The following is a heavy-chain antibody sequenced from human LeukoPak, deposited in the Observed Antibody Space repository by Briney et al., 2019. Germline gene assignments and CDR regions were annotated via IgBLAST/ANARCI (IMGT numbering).Heavy chain of an antibody. Sequence: SQTLSLTCTVSGGSISSGSYYWSWIRQPAGKGLEWIGRIYTSGSTNYNPSLKSRVTISVDTSKNQFSLKLSSVTAADTAVYYCARSVAGDVLDYWGQGTLVTVSS. CDR3: ARSVAGDVLDY. CDR1: GGSISSGSYY. CDR2: IYTSGST. D-gene: IGHD6-19*01. V-gene: IGHV4-61*02. J-gene: IGHJ4*02.